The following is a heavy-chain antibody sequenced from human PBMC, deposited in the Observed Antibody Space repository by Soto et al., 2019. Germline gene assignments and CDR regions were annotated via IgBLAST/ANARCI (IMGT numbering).Heavy chain of an antibody. D-gene: IGHD3-16*01. J-gene: IGHJ6*02. CDR3: AKVGPTHYGMDV. CDR1: GFTFSSYG. Sequence: QVQLVESGGGVVQPGRSLRLSCAASGFTFSSYGMHWVRQAPGKGLEWVAVISYDGSNKYYADSVKGRFTISRDNSKNTLYLQMNSRRAEDTAVYYCAKVGPTHYGMDVWGQGTTVTVSS. CDR2: ISYDGSNK. V-gene: IGHV3-30*18.